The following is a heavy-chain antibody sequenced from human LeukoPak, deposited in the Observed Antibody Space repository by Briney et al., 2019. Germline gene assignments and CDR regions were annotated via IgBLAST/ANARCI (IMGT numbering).Heavy chain of an antibody. CDR3: ARDQLDVNWFDP. D-gene: IGHD1-1*01. CDR2: INHSGST. CDR1: GGSFSGYY. V-gene: IGHV4-34*01. Sequence: PSETLSLTCAVYGGSFSGYYWSWIRQPPGKGLEWIGEINHSGSTNYNPSLKSRVTISVDTSKNQFSLKLSSVTAADTAVYYCARDQLDVNWFDPWGQGTLVTVSS. J-gene: IGHJ5*02.